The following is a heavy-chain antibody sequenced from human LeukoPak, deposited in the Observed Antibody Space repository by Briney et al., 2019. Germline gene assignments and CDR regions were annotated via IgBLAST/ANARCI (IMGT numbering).Heavy chain of an antibody. CDR3: ARGSAAAGPPDY. Sequence: SETLSLTCTVSGGSISSYYWSWIRQPPGKGLEWIGYIYYSGTTNYNPSLKSRVTISVGTSKNQFSLKLSSVTAADTAVYYCARGSAAAGPPDYWGQGTLVTVSS. D-gene: IGHD6-13*01. CDR1: GGSISSYY. CDR2: IYYSGTT. V-gene: IGHV4-59*01. J-gene: IGHJ4*02.